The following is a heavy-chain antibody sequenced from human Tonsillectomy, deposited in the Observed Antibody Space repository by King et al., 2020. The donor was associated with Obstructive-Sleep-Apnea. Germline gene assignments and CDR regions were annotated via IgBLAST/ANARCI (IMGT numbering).Heavy chain of an antibody. CDR2: IYPGDCDT. D-gene: IGHD2-8*02. V-gene: IGHV5-51*01. J-gene: IGHJ5*01. CDR3: ARTSTGWFVS. CDR1: GYIFPNYW. Sequence: QLVQSGAEVKKPGESLKISCQGSGYIFPNYWIGWVRQRPGKGLEWMGIIYPGDCDTEYSPSFQGQVTISVDKSNRSAYLQWSSLRASDTAIYYCARTSTGWFVSWGQGTLVTVSS.